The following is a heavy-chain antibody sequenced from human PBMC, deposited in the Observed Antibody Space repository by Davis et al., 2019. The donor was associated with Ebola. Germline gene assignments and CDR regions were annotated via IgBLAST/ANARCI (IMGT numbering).Heavy chain of an antibody. D-gene: IGHD2-21*02. V-gene: IGHV1-3*01. CDR1: GYTFTSYA. Sequence: ASVKVSCKASGYTFTSYAMHWVRQAPGQRLEWMGWINAGNGNTKYSQKFQGRVTITRDTSASTAYMELSSLRSEDTAVYYCARDSEVTAIGLYWYFDLWGRGTLVTVSS. CDR2: INAGNGNT. CDR3: ARDSEVTAIGLYWYFDL. J-gene: IGHJ2*01.